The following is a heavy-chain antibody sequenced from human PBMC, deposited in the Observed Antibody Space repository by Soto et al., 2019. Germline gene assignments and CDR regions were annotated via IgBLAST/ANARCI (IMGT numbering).Heavy chain of an antibody. D-gene: IGHD5-12*01. J-gene: IGHJ4*02. V-gene: IGHV4-39*01. CDR2: MYYSGST. CDR3: ARLDIVATADY. Sequence: PSETLSLTCTVSGGSISSGSYSWGWIRQPPGKGLEWIANMYYSGSTYYNPSLKRRVTISVDTSENQFSLKLSSVTAADTAVYYCARLDIVATADYWGQGTLVTVS. CDR1: GGSISSGSYS.